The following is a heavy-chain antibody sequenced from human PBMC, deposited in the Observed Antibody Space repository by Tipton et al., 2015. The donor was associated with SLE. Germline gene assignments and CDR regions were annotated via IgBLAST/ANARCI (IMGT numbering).Heavy chain of an antibody. V-gene: IGHV4-39*07. Sequence: TLSLTCTVSGGSISSSSYYWGWIRQPPGKGLEWIGSIYYSGSTYYNPSLKSRVTISVDTSKNQFSLKLSSVTAADTAVYYCAREAYSSSWYSGDYWGQGTLVTVSS. D-gene: IGHD6-13*01. CDR3: AREAYSSSWYSGDY. CDR1: GGSISSSSYY. J-gene: IGHJ4*02. CDR2: IYYSGST.